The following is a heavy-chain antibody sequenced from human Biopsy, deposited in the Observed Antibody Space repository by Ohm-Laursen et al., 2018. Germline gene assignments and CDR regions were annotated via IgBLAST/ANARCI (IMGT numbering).Heavy chain of an antibody. CDR1: GGSFSDDY. Sequence: DTLSLTCGVYGGSFSDDYWTWIRQPPGKGLEWIGEINHGGTTKYYNPSLRSRASISKDTSKNQFSLRLTSVSAADTAVYYCARGRNYIWGNEPWDWGQGTLVTVSS. V-gene: IGHV4-34*01. D-gene: IGHD3-16*01. CDR3: ARGRNYIWGNEPWD. J-gene: IGHJ1*01. CDR2: INHGGTT.